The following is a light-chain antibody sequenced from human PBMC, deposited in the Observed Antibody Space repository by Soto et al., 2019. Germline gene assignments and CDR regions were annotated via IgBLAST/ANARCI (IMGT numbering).Light chain of an antibody. CDR3: QQRSNWSPWT. J-gene: IGKJ1*01. V-gene: IGKV3D-20*02. Sequence: IVLTQCPGTLSLSPGERATLSCRASQRLSSSYLAWYRQKPGQAPRLLXXDRXNRATGIPARFIGSGSGTDFTLTLSSLEPEDFSVYYCQQRSNWSPWTFGQGTKVDIK. CDR1: QRLSSSY. CDR2: DRX.